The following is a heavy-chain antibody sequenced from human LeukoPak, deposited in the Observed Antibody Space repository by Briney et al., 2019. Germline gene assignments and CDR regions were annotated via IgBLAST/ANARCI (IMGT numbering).Heavy chain of an antibody. D-gene: IGHD5-18*01. J-gene: IGHJ4*02. CDR1: GGSFSGYY. Sequence: SETLSLTCAVHGGSFSGYYWSWIRQPPGKGLEWIGEINHSGSTNYNPSLKSRVTISVDTSKNQFSLKLSSVTAADTAVYYCTRGGEERVDTAMVRRFDYWGQGTLVTVSS. CDR3: TRGGEERVDTAMVRRFDY. V-gene: IGHV4-34*01. CDR2: INHSGST.